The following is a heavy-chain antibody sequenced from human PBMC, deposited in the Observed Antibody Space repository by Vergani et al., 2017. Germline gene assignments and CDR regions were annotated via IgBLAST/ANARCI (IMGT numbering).Heavy chain of an antibody. Sequence: QLQLQESGPGLVKPSATLSLTCSVSGASIRSSNYYWGWIRQPPGKGLEWIASIYYSGSTYYNPSLKGRVTISVDTSKNQFSLKLSSVTAADTAVYYCSRWSGAAGNWFDPWGQGTLVTVSS. CDR1: GASIRSSNYY. J-gene: IGHJ5*02. V-gene: IGHV4-39*07. D-gene: IGHD3-3*01. CDR3: SRWSGAAGNWFDP. CDR2: IYYSGST.